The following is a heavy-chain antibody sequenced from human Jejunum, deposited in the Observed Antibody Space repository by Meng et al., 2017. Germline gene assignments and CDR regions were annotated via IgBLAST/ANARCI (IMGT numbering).Heavy chain of an antibody. D-gene: IGHD6-19*01. CDR1: GFPLSTSGVG. CDR3: AHGGLSSGWYYPEH. J-gene: IGHJ4*02. Sequence: QIPLKESGPTLVKPTQTFTLTCTFSGFPLSTSGVGVGWIPQPPGKALEWLALIYWEDDKRSSPSLKRRLTITTDTPKNQGVLTMTNMDPVDTATYYCAHGGLSSGWYYPEHWGQGILVTVSS. CDR2: IYWEDDK. V-gene: IGHV2-5*02.